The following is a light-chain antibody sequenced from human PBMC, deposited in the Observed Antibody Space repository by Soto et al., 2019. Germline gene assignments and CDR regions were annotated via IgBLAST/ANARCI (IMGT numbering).Light chain of an antibody. J-gene: IGKJ2*01. Sequence: DIQMTQSPSSLSASVGDRITITCRPSQTISNYLHWYQQKSGKAPKLLISSASTLHSGVPARFSGNASATEFTLTIRSLQPDDCATYYCQQSYSSPFTFGQGTRVEI. CDR3: QQSYSSPFT. V-gene: IGKV1-39*01. CDR2: SAS. CDR1: QTISNY.